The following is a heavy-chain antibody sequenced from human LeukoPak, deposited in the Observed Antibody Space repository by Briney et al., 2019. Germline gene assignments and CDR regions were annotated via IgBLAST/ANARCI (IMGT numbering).Heavy chain of an antibody. CDR3: ARGKYYYGSGTYYTRSYDWYFDL. CDR1: GFTFNSHA. CDR2: ISYDGSIK. J-gene: IGHJ2*01. Sequence: GRSLRLSCAAPGFTFNSHAIHWVRQAPGKGLEWVAVISYDGSIKYYTDSVKGRFTISGDNSKNTLYLQMNSLRPEDTGVYYCARGKYYYGSGTYYTRSYDWYFDLWGRGTLVTVSS. D-gene: IGHD3-10*01. V-gene: IGHV3-30*04.